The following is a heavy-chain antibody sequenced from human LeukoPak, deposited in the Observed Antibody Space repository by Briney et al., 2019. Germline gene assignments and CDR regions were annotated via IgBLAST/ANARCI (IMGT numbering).Heavy chain of an antibody. Sequence: GGSLRLSCEASGLTFSSYAMYWVRQAPGKGLEWLAVTSYDGINKFYADSVKGRFSISRDNSKNTLYLQMSSLRSEDTAVYYCARVLSGSHYYYYGMDVWGQGTTVTASS. D-gene: IGHD1-26*01. CDR2: TSYDGINK. J-gene: IGHJ6*02. V-gene: IGHV3-30-3*01. CDR1: GLTFSSYA. CDR3: ARVLSGSHYYYYGMDV.